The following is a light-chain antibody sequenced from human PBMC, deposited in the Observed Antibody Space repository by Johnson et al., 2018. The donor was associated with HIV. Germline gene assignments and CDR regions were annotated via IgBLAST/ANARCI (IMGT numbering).Light chain of an antibody. CDR1: SSNIGNNY. J-gene: IGLJ1*01. CDR3: GTWDSSLGCV. Sequence: HSVLTQPPSVSAAPGQKVTISCSGSSSNIGNNYVSWYQQLPGTAPKLLIYDDYKRPSGIPDRFSGSKSGTSATLDITGLQTGDEADYYCGTWDSSLGCVFGTGTKVTVL. CDR2: DDY. V-gene: IGLV1-51*01.